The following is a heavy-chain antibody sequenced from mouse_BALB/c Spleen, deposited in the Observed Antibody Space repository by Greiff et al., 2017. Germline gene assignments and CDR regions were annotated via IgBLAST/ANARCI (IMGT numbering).Heavy chain of an antibody. CDR3: ARDLRYYGSSYVG. Sequence: EVKLVESGGGLVKPGGSLKLSCAASGFTFSDYYMYWVRQTPEKRLEWVATISDGGSYTYYPDSVKGRFTISRDNAKNNLYLQMSSLKSEDTAMYYCARDLRYYGSSYVGWGQGTLVTVSA. D-gene: IGHD1-1*01. V-gene: IGHV5-4*02. CDR2: ISDGGSYT. J-gene: IGHJ3*01. CDR1: GFTFSDYY.